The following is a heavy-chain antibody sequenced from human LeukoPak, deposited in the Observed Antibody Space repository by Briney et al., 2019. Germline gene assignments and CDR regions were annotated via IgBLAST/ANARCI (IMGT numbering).Heavy chain of an antibody. CDR2: INQDGSET. V-gene: IGHV3-7*01. CDR3: ARDFQSAY. CDR1: GFTFSSYA. Sequence: PGGSLRLSCAASGFTFSSYAMSWVRQAPGKGLEWVAYINQDGSETNYVDSGEGRFTVSRDNGKNSLYLQLNSLRVEDTAVYYCARDFQSAYWGQGALVSVSS. J-gene: IGHJ4*02.